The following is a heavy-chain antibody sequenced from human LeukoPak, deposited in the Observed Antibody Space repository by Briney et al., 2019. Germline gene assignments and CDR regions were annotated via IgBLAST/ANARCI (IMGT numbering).Heavy chain of an antibody. D-gene: IGHD3-22*01. CDR3: ARGPRYYDSSGFHFRFDY. Sequence: GGSLRLSCAASGFTLSSYWMHWVRQAPGKGLVWVSRINSDGSSTSYADSVKGRFTISRDNAKNTLYLQMNSLRAEDTAVYYCARGPRYYDSSGFHFRFDYWGQGTLVTVSS. J-gene: IGHJ4*02. CDR2: INSDGSST. CDR1: GFTLSSYW. V-gene: IGHV3-74*01.